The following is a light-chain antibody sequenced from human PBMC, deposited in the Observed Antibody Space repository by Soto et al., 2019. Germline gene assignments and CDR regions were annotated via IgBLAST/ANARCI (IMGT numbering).Light chain of an antibody. CDR3: MQALQTPFT. Sequence: DVVMTQSPLSLPVTPGEPASISCRSSQSLLYSNGYNYLDWYLQKPGQSPQLLIYLGSYRASGVPDRFTGSGSGTDITLKISRVEAEDVGVYYCMQALQTPFTFGPGTKVDIK. V-gene: IGKV2-28*01. J-gene: IGKJ3*01. CDR2: LGS. CDR1: QSLLYSNGYNY.